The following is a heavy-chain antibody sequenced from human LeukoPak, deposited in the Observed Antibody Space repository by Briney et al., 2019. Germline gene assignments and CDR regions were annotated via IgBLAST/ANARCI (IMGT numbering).Heavy chain of an antibody. D-gene: IGHD1-14*01. CDR2: ILGDGTYT. Sequence: GGSLRLSCAASGFTFSSYWMHWVRQAQGQGMVWLSRILGDGTYTSYADSVKGRFTISRDNAKNTLYLQMNSLRAEDTAVYYCARRNRDYFDYWGQGTLVTVSS. J-gene: IGHJ4*02. CDR1: GFTFSSYW. V-gene: IGHV3-74*01. CDR3: ARRNRDYFDY.